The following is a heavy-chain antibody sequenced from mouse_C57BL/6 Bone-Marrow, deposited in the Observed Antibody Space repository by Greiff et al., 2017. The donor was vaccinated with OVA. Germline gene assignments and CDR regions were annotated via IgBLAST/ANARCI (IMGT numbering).Heavy chain of an antibody. Sequence: VQLQQSGPELVKPGASVKISCKASGYSFTGYYMNWVKQSPEKSLEWIGEINPSTGGTTYNQKFKAKATVTVDKSSSTAYMQLKSLTSEDSAVYYCAKDYYGDYYAMDYWGQGTSVTVSS. CDR3: AKDYYGDYYAMDY. V-gene: IGHV1-42*01. D-gene: IGHD1-1*01. CDR1: GYSFTGYY. CDR2: INPSTGGT. J-gene: IGHJ4*01.